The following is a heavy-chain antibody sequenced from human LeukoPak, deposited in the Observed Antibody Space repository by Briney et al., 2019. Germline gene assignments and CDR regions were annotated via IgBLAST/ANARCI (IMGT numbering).Heavy chain of an antibody. V-gene: IGHV4-59*01. Sequence: SETLSLTCTVSGGSISNDYWSWIRQPPGKGLECIGYIYYTGSTNYNPSLKSRVTISVDTSKNHLSLNLSSVTAADTAVYYCARSPQYFDRLLVGDSRCYFDSWGQGTLVTVSS. D-gene: IGHD3-9*01. CDR2: IYYTGST. CDR1: GGSISNDY. J-gene: IGHJ4*02. CDR3: ARSPQYFDRLLVGDSRCYFDS.